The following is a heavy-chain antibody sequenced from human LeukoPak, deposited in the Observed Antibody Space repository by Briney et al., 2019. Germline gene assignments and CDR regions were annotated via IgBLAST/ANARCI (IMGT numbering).Heavy chain of an antibody. CDR2: ISGSGGST. CDR1: GFTFSSYA. J-gene: IGHJ3*02. CDR3: ARVGGIVGAPDAFDI. Sequence: GGSLRLSCAASGFTFSSYAMSWVRQAPGKGLEWVSTISGSGGSTYYADSVKGRFTISRDNSKNSLYLQMNSLRAEDTAVYYCARVGGIVGAPDAFDIWGQGTMVTVSS. V-gene: IGHV3-23*01. D-gene: IGHD1-26*01.